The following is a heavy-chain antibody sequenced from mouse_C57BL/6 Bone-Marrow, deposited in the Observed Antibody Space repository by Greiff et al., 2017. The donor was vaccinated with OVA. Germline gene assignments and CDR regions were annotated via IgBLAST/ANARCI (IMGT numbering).Heavy chain of an antibody. CDR1: YTFTDYYM. D-gene: IGHD1-1*01. Sequence: VQLKESGPELVKPGASVKMSCKASGYTFTDYYMHWVKQKPGKGLEWIGEIYPGSGNTYYNEKFKGKATLTADTSSSTAYMQLSSLTSEDSAVYFCARRGAYYYGSSYGYAMDYWGQGTSVTVSS. CDR2: YPGSGNTY. V-gene: IGHV1-83*01. CDR3: RRGAYYYGSSYGYAMDY. J-gene: IGHJ4*01.